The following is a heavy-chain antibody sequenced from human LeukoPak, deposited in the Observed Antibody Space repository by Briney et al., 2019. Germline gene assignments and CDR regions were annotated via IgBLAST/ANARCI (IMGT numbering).Heavy chain of an antibody. Sequence: GGSLRLSCAASGFTFSSYEMNWVRQAPGKGLEWVSYISSSGSTIYYADPVKGRFTISRDNAKNSLYLQMNSLRAEDTAVYYCAELGITMIGGVWGKGATVTISS. CDR3: AELGITMIGGV. CDR2: ISSSGSTI. CDR1: GFTFSSYE. J-gene: IGHJ6*04. D-gene: IGHD3-10*02. V-gene: IGHV3-48*03.